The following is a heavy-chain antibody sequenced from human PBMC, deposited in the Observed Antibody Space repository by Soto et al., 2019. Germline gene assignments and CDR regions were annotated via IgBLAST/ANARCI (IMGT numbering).Heavy chain of an antibody. CDR1: GYSFTRYW. V-gene: IGHV5-10-1*01. CDR3: ARFDYYDSSGYYPDYYYYGMDV. D-gene: IGHD3-22*01. J-gene: IGHJ6*02. Sequence: GESLNLSCTGSGYSFTRYWISWVRQLPGKGLEWMGRIDPSDSYTNYSPSFQGHVTISADKSISTAYLQWSSLKASDTAMYYCARFDYYDSSGYYPDYYYYGMDVWGQGTTVTVSS. CDR2: IDPSDSYT.